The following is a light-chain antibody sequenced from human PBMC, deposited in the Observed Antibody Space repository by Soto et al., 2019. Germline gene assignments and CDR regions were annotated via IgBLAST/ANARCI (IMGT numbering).Light chain of an antibody. CDR1: QSVSSN. V-gene: IGKV3-15*01. CDR3: QHYDNWPPFT. Sequence: EIVMTQSPATLSVSPGEGATLSCRASQSVSSNLAWYQQKPGQAPRLLMYGASTRASGVPARFSGSGSGTEFTLTISSLQSEDFAVYYCQHYDNWPPFTFGQGTKLEI. CDR2: GAS. J-gene: IGKJ2*01.